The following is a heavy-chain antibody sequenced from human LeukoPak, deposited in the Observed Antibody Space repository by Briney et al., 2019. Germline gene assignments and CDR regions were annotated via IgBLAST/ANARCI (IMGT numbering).Heavy chain of an antibody. CDR2: IDPSDSYT. D-gene: IGHD3-10*01. J-gene: IGHJ4*02. CDR3: ARRFGFGELIDY. Sequence: GESLKISCKGSGYSFTSYWISWVRQMPGKGLEWMGRIDPSDSYTNYSPSFQGHVTISADKSISTAYLQWGSLKASDTAMYYCARRFGFGELIDYWGQGTLVTVSS. CDR1: GYSFTSYW. V-gene: IGHV5-10-1*01.